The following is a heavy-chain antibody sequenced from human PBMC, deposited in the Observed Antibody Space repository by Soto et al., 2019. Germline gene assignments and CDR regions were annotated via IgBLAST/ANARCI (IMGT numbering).Heavy chain of an antibody. V-gene: IGHV1-18*01. CDR3: ARVGYCSSTSCYTDYYYYGMDV. CDR2: ISAYNGNT. CDR1: GYTFTSYG. J-gene: IGHJ6*02. D-gene: IGHD2-2*02. Sequence: WASVKVSCKASGYTFTSYGISWVRQAPGQGLEWMGWISAYNGNTNYAQKLQGRVTMTTDTSTSTAYMELRSLRSDDTAVYYCARVGYCSSTSCYTDYYYYGMDVWGQGTTVTVSS.